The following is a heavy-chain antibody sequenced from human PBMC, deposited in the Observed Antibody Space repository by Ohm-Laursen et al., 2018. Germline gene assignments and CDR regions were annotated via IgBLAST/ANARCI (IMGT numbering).Heavy chain of an antibody. CDR1: GESSSGYF. D-gene: IGHD6-19*01. V-gene: IGHV4-34*01. Sequence: LQTLSLTCAVNGESSSGYFWNWIRQPPGKGLEWIGEINQSGSTKYNPSLKRRVTLSADSSNSQFSLRLTSLTAADTATYYCARGSGFFRLDVWGQGTTVTVSS. CDR3: ARGSGFFRLDV. J-gene: IGHJ6*02. CDR2: INQSGST.